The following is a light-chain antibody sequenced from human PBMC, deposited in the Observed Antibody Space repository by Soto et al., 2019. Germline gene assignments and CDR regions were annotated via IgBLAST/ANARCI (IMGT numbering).Light chain of an antibody. CDR1: HSVDSN. J-gene: IGKJ4*01. Sequence: EVVMTQSPGTLSVSTGEGATLSCRASHSVDSNLAWYQQKPGQAPRLLMYGAATRPSAIPDRFSGSGSGTEFTLTISSLQSEDFAVYYCQQYDSWPLTFGGGTKVEIK. CDR2: GAA. V-gene: IGKV3D-15*01. CDR3: QQYDSWPLT.